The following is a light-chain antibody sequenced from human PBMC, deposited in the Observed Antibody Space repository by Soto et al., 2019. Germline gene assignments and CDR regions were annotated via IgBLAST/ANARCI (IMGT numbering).Light chain of an antibody. CDR2: EVS. CDR1: SSDVGAYNR. V-gene: IGLV2-14*01. Sequence: QSALTQPASVSGSPGQSITISCTGTSSDVGAYNRVSWYQQHSGKAPKLMIYEVSNRPSGVSNRFSGSKSGNTASLTISGLQAEDEADYYWRSYTTSSSYVFGTGTKLTVL. J-gene: IGLJ1*01. CDR3: RSYTTSSSYV.